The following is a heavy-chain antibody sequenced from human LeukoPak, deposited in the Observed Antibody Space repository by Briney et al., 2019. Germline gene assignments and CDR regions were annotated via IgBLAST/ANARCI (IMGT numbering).Heavy chain of an antibody. V-gene: IGHV3-30-3*01. CDR3: ARAPIIAAAGYYYYMDV. D-gene: IGHD6-13*01. J-gene: IGHJ6*03. CDR2: ISYDGSNK. CDR1: GFTFSSYA. Sequence: GGSLRLSCAASGFTFSSYAMHWVRQAPGKGLEGVAVISYDGSNKYYADSVKGRFTISRDNSKNTLYLQMNSLRAEDTAVYYCARAPIIAAAGYYYYMDVWGKGTTVTVSS.